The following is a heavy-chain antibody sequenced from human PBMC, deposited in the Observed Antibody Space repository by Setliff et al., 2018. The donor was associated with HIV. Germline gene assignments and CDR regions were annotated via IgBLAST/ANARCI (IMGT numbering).Heavy chain of an antibody. V-gene: IGHV4-4*07. J-gene: IGHJ5*02. Sequence: SETLSLTCNVSGGSISGYFWTWIRQPAGKGLEWIGRIYTSGSTNYNPSLKSRLSMSIDTSKNHFSLRLTSVTAADTAVYSCARDLPDITGRSFDPWGQGTQVTVSS. CDR3: ARDLPDITGRSFDP. D-gene: IGHD1-20*01. CDR1: GGSISGYF. CDR2: IYTSGST.